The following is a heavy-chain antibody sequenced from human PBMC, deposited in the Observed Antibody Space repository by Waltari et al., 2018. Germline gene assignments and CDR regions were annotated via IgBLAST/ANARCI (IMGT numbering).Heavy chain of an antibody. CDR2: SSSSSSTI. Sequence: EVQLVESGGGLVQPGGSLRLSCAASGFTLSSYSMNWVSQPPGKGLEWVSYSSSSSSTIYYADSVKGRFTSTRDNAKNSLYLQMNSLRAEDTAVYYCAREQAAMVIWRWFDPWGQGTLVTVSS. CDR3: AREQAAMVIWRWFDP. CDR1: GFTLSSYS. V-gene: IGHV3-48*01. D-gene: IGHD5-18*01. J-gene: IGHJ5*02.